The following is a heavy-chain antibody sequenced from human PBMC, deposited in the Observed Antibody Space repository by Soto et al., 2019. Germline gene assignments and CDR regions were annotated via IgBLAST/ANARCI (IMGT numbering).Heavy chain of an antibody. CDR3: ARDKENTHGALLGY. Sequence: SETLSLTCTVSGGSISTYFWNWVRQVPGKGLEWIGYTNYNGRTNYIYNPTLKSRVTISVDTSKNQFSLHLSSVTAADTAVYFCARDKENTHGALLGYWGQGTLGTVSS. J-gene: IGHJ4*02. V-gene: IGHV4-59*01. CDR1: GGSISTYF. CDR2: TNYNGRT. D-gene: IGHD2-8*01.